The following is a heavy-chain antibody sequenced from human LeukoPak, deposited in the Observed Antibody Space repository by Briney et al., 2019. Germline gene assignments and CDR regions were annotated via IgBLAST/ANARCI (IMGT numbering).Heavy chain of an antibody. CDR1: EFTVTDNY. Sequence: GGSLRLSCAASEFTVTDNYMGWVRQAPGTGLEWVSVIYSGGSTFYADSVKGRFTISRVNSKNTLYLQMNSLRAEDTAVYYCAIAQRDYYDSSGYYEKPCHFDYWGQGILVTVSS. CDR2: IYSGGST. D-gene: IGHD3-22*01. V-gene: IGHV3-66*01. CDR3: AIAQRDYYDSSGYYEKPCHFDY. J-gene: IGHJ4*02.